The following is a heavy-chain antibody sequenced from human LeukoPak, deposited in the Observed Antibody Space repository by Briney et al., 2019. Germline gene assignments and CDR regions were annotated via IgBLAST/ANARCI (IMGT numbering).Heavy chain of an antibody. CDR2: ISSSSSYI. J-gene: IGHJ6*03. D-gene: IGHD2-2*01. CDR1: GFTFSSYS. V-gene: IGHV3-21*01. Sequence: GGSLRLSCAASGFTFSSYSMNWVRQAPGKGLEWASSISSSSSYIYYADSVKGRFTISRDNAKNSLYLQMNSLRAEDTAVYYCARVPMNCSSTSCYYYYYMDVWGKGTTVTVSS. CDR3: ARVPMNCSSTSCYYYYYMDV.